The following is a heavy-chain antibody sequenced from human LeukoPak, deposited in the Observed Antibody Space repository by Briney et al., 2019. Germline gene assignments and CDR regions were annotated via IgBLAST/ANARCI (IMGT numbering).Heavy chain of an antibody. CDR1: GFSLSTGGVG. D-gene: IGHD6-19*01. V-gene: IGHV2-5*02. Sequence: SGPTLVKPTQTLTLTCTFSGFSLSTGGVGVGWIRQPPGKALEWLALIYWDDDKRYSPSLKSRLTITKDASKNQVVLTMTNMDPVDTATYYCARTLSSGWYRPHDYWGQGTLVTVSS. J-gene: IGHJ4*02. CDR2: IYWDDDK. CDR3: ARTLSSGWYRPHDY.